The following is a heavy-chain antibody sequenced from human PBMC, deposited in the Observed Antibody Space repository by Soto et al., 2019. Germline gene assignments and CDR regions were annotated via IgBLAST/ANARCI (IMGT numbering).Heavy chain of an antibody. Sequence: EVQLVESGGGLVQPGGSLRLSCAASGFTFSDHYMDWVRQASGKGLEWVGRIRKKANSYTAEYAASVKGRFTISRDDSENSLDLQMNSLKFEDAAVYYCVRAGTGYQLDYWGQGTLVTVSS. J-gene: IGHJ4*02. D-gene: IGHD3-9*01. V-gene: IGHV3-72*01. CDR1: GFTFSDHY. CDR2: IRKKANSYTA. CDR3: VRAGTGYQLDY.